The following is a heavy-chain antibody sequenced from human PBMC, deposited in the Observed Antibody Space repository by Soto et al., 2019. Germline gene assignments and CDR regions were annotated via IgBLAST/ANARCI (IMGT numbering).Heavy chain of an antibody. Sequence: QVQLVQSGAEVKKPGSSVKVSCKASGGTFSSYAISWVRQAPGQGLEWMGGIIPIFGTANYAQKFQGRVTITADEFTSTAYMELSSLRSEDTAVYYCAVYCSGGSCYSPTNWKFDPWGQGTLVTVSS. CDR2: IIPIFGTA. CDR1: GGTFSSYA. D-gene: IGHD2-15*01. CDR3: AVYCSGGSCYSPTNWKFDP. J-gene: IGHJ5*02. V-gene: IGHV1-69*12.